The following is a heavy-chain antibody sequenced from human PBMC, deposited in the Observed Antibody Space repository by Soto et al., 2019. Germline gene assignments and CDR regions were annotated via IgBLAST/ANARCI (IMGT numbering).Heavy chain of an antibody. CDR1: GYTFTSYD. CDR3: ARGLRGIAAAGTSYYYYMDV. J-gene: IGHJ6*03. CDR2: MNPNSGNT. Sequence: ASVKVSCKASGYTFTSYDINWVRQATGQGLEWMGWMNPNSGNTGYAQKFQGGVTMTRNTSISTAYMELSSLRSEDTAVYYCARGLRGIAAAGTSYYYYMDVWGKGTTVTSP. D-gene: IGHD6-13*01. V-gene: IGHV1-8*01.